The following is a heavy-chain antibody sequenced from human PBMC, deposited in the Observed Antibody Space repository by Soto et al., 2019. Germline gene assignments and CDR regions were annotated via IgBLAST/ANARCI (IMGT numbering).Heavy chain of an antibody. D-gene: IGHD3-9*01. Sequence: SETLSLTCTVSGGSISSYYWSWIRQPPGKGLEWIGYIYYSGSTNYNPSLKSRVTISVDTSKNQFSLKLSSVTAADTAVYYCARDLNGDDILTGYSNWFDPWGQGTLVTVSS. CDR2: IYYSGST. CDR3: ARDLNGDDILTGYSNWFDP. CDR1: GGSISSYY. J-gene: IGHJ5*02. V-gene: IGHV4-59*01.